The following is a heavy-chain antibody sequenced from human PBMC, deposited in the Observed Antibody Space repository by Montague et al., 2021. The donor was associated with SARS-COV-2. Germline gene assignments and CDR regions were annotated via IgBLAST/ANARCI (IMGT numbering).Heavy chain of an antibody. V-gene: IGHV4-39*01. CDR2: IYYSGST. J-gene: IGHJ6*02. CDR1: GGSISSSSYY. Sequence: SETLSLTCTVSGGSISSSSYYWGWIRQPPGKGLEWIGSIYYSGSTYYNPSLKSRVTISVDTSKNQFSLKLSSVTAADTAVYYCARQENLLTGYYYYGFDVWGQGTMVTVSS. D-gene: IGHD3-9*01. CDR3: ARQENLLTGYYYYGFDV.